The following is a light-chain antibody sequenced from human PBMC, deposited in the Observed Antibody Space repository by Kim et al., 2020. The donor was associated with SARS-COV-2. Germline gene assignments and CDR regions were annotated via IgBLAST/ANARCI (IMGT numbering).Light chain of an antibody. CDR3: QSADSSGTYNWV. Sequence: PGQAARSTCSGGALPRQYAYWYQQRPGQAPVLGIYTGGERPSGIPGRFAGAGAGTTVTLTISGVQGEDEADYYCQSADSSGTYNWVFGGGTQLTVL. CDR1: ALPRQY. CDR2: TGG. J-gene: IGLJ3*02. V-gene: IGLV3-25*03.